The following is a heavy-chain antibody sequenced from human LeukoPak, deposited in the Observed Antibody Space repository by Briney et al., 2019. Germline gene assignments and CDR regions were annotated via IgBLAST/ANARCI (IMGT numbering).Heavy chain of an antibody. D-gene: IGHD3-10*01. CDR1: GFTFSSYG. CDR2: ISYDGSNK. CDR3: AKDHGSGSYDPYFDY. J-gene: IGHJ4*02. Sequence: PARSLRLSCAASGFTFSSYGMHWVRQAPGKGLEWVAVISYDGSNKYYADSVKGRFTISRDNSKNTLYLQMNSLRAEDTAVYYCAKDHGSGSYDPYFDYWGQGTLVTVSS. V-gene: IGHV3-30*18.